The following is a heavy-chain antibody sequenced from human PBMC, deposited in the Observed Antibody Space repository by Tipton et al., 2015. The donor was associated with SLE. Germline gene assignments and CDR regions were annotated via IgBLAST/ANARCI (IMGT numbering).Heavy chain of an antibody. J-gene: IGHJ4*02. D-gene: IGHD3-10*01. Sequence: SLRLSCAASEFTFDDYTMHWVRQAPGKGLEWVSLISWDGGSTYYADSVKGRFTISRDNSKNSLYLQMISLRTEDTALYYCAKGYGSGSYGDYYLDYWGQGTLVTVSS. V-gene: IGHV3-43*01. CDR2: ISWDGGST. CDR1: EFTFDDYT. CDR3: AKGYGSGSYGDYYLDY.